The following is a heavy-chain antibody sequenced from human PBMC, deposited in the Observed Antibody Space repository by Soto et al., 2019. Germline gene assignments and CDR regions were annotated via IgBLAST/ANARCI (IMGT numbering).Heavy chain of an antibody. CDR2: IYYSGST. Sequence: PSETLSLTCTVSGGSISRGGYYWSWIRQHPGKGLEWIGYIYYSGSTYYNPSLKSRVTISVDTSKNQFSLKLSSVTAADTAVYYCARWVEVYYYGSGRNYYGMDVWGQGTTVTVSS. CDR1: GGSISRGGYY. D-gene: IGHD3-10*01. J-gene: IGHJ6*02. CDR3: ARWVEVYYYGSGRNYYGMDV. V-gene: IGHV4-31*03.